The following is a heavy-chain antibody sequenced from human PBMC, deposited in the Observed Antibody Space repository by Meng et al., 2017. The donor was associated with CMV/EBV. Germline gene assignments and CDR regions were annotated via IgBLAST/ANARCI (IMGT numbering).Heavy chain of an antibody. Sequence: QLQESGPGLVKPSQTLSLTCTVSGGSISSGDYYWSWIRQPPGKGLEWIGYIYYSGSTYYNPSLKSRVTISVDTSKNQFSLKLSSVTAADTAVYYCARVTSRVAGAFDYWGQGTLVTVSS. CDR2: IYYSGST. D-gene: IGHD1-14*01. V-gene: IGHV4-30-4*08. J-gene: IGHJ4*02. CDR3: ARVTSRVAGAFDY. CDR1: GGSISSGDYY.